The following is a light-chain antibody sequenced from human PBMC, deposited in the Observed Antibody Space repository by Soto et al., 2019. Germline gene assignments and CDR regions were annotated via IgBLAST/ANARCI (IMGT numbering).Light chain of an antibody. V-gene: IGLV2-23*02. Sequence: QSALTQPASVSGSPGQSITISCTGTSSDVGSYNLVSWYQQHPGKAPKLMIYEVNKRPSGLSNRFSGSKSGNTASLTISGLQAEDEADYYCCSYVGSYTWVFGGGTKLTVL. CDR3: CSYVGSYTWV. CDR1: SSDVGSYNL. CDR2: EVN. J-gene: IGLJ2*01.